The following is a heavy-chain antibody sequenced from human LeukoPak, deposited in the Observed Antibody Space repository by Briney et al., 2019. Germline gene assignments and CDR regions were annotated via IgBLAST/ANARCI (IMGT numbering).Heavy chain of an antibody. J-gene: IGHJ4*02. CDR1: GYTFTGYY. Sequence: ASVKVSCKASGYTFTGYYMHWVRQAPGQGLEWMGWINPNSGGTNYAQKFQGRVTMTRDTSISTAYMELSRLRSDDTAVYYCAREGYGGNSGCDYWSQGTLVTVSS. CDR2: INPNSGGT. V-gene: IGHV1-2*02. CDR3: AREGYGGNSGCDY. D-gene: IGHD4-23*01.